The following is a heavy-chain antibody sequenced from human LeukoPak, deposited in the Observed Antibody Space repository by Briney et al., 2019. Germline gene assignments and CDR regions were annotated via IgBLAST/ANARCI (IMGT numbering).Heavy chain of an antibody. V-gene: IGHV3-33*05. D-gene: IGHD2-21*02. CDR1: GYTFTGYY. J-gene: IGHJ3*02. CDR2: ISYDGSNK. Sequence: SCKASGYTFTGYYMHWVRQAPGKGLEWVAVISYDGSNKYYADSVKGRFTISRDNAKNSLYLQMNSLRTEDTAVYYCARDPATIMVVTDMNGFDIWGQGTLVTVSS. CDR3: ARDPATIMVVTDMNGFDI.